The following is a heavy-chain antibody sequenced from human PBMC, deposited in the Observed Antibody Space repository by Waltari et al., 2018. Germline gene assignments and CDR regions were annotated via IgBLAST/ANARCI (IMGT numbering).Heavy chain of an antibody. D-gene: IGHD3-3*01. J-gene: IGHJ2*01. CDR2: MNPDSGNT. Sequence: QAQLVQSGAEVKKPGASVKVSCKASGYTFSNYDINWVRQATGQGLEWMGWMNPDSGNTGYAPKFQGRVTMTRDTSITTAYMELSGLAYEDTAIYYCARSPFAVEAYFDLWGRGTLVAVSS. V-gene: IGHV1-8*02. CDR1: GYTFSNYD. CDR3: ARSPFAVEAYFDL.